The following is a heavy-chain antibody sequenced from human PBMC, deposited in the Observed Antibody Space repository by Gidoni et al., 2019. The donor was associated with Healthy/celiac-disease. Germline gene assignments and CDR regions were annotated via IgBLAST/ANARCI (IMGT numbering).Heavy chain of an antibody. CDR3: ARGAARPRPSRDRLYGMDV. J-gene: IGHJ6*02. CDR2: INHSGST. D-gene: IGHD6-6*01. Sequence: QVQLQQWGAGLLMPSETLSLTCAVYGGYFSGYYWRWIRQPPGKGLEWIGGINHSGSTIYNPSLKSRVTISVDTSNNQFSLKLISVTAADTAVYYCARGAARPRPSRDRLYGMDVWGQGTTVTVSS. CDR1: GGYFSGYY. V-gene: IGHV4-34*01.